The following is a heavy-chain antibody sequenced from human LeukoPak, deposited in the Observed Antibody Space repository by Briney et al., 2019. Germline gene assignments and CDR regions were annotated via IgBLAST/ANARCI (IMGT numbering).Heavy chain of an antibody. Sequence: GGSLRLSCAASGFTFSSYGMHWVRQAPGKGLEWVAVISYDGSNKYYADSVKGRFTISRDNSKNTLYLQMNSLRAEDTAVYYCAKDYSSSGPSWGQGTLSPSPQ. CDR3: AKDYSSSGPS. D-gene: IGHD6-6*01. J-gene: IGHJ4*02. CDR2: ISYDGSNK. CDR1: GFTFSSYG. V-gene: IGHV3-30*18.